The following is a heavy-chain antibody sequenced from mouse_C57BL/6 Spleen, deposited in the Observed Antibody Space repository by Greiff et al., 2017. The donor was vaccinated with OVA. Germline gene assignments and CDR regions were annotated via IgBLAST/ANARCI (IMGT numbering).Heavy chain of an antibody. CDR3: ARYRGAY. Sequence: EVQLVESGGGLVKPGGSLKLSCAASGFTFSSYALSWVRQTPEKRLEWVATISDGGSYTYYPDNVKGRFTISRDNAKNNLYLQMSHLKSEDTAMYYCARYRGAYWGQGTLVTVSA. CDR1: GFTFSSYA. J-gene: IGHJ3*01. CDR2: ISDGGSYT. D-gene: IGHD2-14*01. V-gene: IGHV5-4*01.